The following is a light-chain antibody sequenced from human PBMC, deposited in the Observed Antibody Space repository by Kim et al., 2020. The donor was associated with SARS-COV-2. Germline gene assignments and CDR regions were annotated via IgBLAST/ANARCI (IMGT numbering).Light chain of an antibody. CDR3: LQATRLYS. CDR1: QNCVTSNGNTY. V-gene: IGKV2-30*01. CDR2: EVS. Sequence: GQTASLTCSCTQNCVTSNGNTYLHWFSQRPDQSPRRLIYEVSKRDSGVPDRISGSGSGTDFTLKISRVEAEDVGVYYCLQATRLYSFGQGTKLEI. J-gene: IGKJ2*03.